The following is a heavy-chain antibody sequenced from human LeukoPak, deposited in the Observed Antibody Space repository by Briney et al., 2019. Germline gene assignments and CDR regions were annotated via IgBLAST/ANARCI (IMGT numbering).Heavy chain of an antibody. J-gene: IGHJ6*03. V-gene: IGHV3-53*01. Sequence: PGGSLRLSCAASGFTVSSSYMTWVRQAPGKGLEWVSVIYSGGTTYYADSVKGRFTISRDKSKNTLSLQMNSLRAEDTAVYYCARDSGDGDYTPDMDVWGKGTTVTVSS. D-gene: IGHD2-21*02. CDR1: GFTVSSSY. CDR3: ARDSGDGDYTPDMDV. CDR2: IYSGGTT.